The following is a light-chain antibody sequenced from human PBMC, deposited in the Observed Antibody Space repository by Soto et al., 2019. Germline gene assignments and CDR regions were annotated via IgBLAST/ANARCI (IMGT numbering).Light chain of an antibody. CDR2: AAS. CDR3: QQFNSYLIT. CDR1: QGISSY. V-gene: IGKV1-9*01. Sequence: DIQLTQSPSFLSASVGDRVTITCRASQGISSYLAWYQQKPGKAPKLLIYAASSLQSGVPSRFSGSGSGTEFTLTISSLQPEDSATYYCQQFNSYLITFGQGTRLEIK. J-gene: IGKJ5*01.